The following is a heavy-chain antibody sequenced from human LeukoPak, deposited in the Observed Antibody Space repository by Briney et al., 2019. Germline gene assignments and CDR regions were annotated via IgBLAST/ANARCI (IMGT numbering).Heavy chain of an antibody. CDR3: ARVVGLTYGSGSYPRVKPQNRFDY. Sequence: PSETLSLTCAVYGGSFSGYYWSWIRQPPGKGLEWIGEINHSGSTNYNPSLKSRVTISVDTSKNQFSLKLSSVTAADTAVYYCARVVGLTYGSGSYPRVKPQNRFDYWGQGTLVTVSS. CDR2: INHSGST. D-gene: IGHD3-10*01. V-gene: IGHV4-34*01. CDR1: GGSFSGYY. J-gene: IGHJ4*02.